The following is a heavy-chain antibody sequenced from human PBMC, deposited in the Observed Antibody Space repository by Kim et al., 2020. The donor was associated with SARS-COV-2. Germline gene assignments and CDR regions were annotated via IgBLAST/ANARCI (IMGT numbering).Heavy chain of an antibody. J-gene: IGHJ4*02. CDR1: GGSVSSSTYY. V-gene: IGHV4-39*01. CDR2: IYYRGST. Sequence: SETLSLTCTVSGGSVSSSTYYWGWIRQPPGKGLEWIGSIYYRGSTYYNPSLKSRVSISVDTSKNQFSLNLNSVTAADTAVYYCASFTYGPIDYWGQGTLV. D-gene: IGHD2-8*01. CDR3: ASFTYGPIDY.